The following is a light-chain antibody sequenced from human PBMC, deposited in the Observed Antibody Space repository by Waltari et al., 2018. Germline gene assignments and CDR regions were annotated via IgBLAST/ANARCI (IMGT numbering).Light chain of an antibody. CDR2: DTS. V-gene: IGKV3-11*01. Sequence: EIVLTQSPATLSLPPGERATLSCRASHSVRVYLAWYQQKPGQAPRLLIYDTSNRASGTPDRFSGSGSGTDFSLSISSLEPEDFAVYYCQQRHNWPLTFGGGTKVEIK. CDR1: HSVRVY. J-gene: IGKJ4*01. CDR3: QQRHNWPLT.